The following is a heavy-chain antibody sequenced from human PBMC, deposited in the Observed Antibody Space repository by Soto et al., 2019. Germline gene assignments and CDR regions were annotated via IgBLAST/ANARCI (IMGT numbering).Heavy chain of an antibody. V-gene: IGHV3-30*18. J-gene: IGHJ4*02. CDR3: AKAVGNTAMVFEY. CDR2: ISYDGSNK. CDR1: GFTFSSYG. D-gene: IGHD5-18*01. Sequence: QVQLVESGGGVVQPGRSLRLSCAASGFTFSSYGMHWVRQAPGKGLEWVAVISYDGSNKYYADSVKGRFTISRDNSKNTLYLQMNSLRAEDTAVYYCAKAVGNTAMVFEYWGPGNLVTASS.